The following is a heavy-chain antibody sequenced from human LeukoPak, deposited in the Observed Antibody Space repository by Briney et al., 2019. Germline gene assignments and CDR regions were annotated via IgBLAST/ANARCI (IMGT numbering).Heavy chain of an antibody. D-gene: IGHD5-12*01. Sequence: ASVKVSCKASGYTFTSYYMHWVRQAPGQGLEWMGIINPRGGSTSYAQKFQGRVTMTRDTSTSTVFMELSSLRSEDTAVYYCARDPRSEPYEAQPWGQGTLVTVSS. CDR2: INPRGGST. CDR1: GYTFTSYY. J-gene: IGHJ5*02. CDR3: ARDPRSEPYEAQP. V-gene: IGHV1-46*03.